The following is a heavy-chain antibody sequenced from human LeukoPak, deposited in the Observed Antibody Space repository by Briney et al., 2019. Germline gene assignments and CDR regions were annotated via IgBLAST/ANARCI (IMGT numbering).Heavy chain of an antibody. CDR1: GFTFRNYE. D-gene: IGHD4-17*01. V-gene: IGHV3-48*03. J-gene: IGHJ4*02. CDR3: VRDESGDYDFDF. CDR2: ISSSDNTV. Sequence: GGSLRLSCVASGFTFRNYEMNWVRQAPGKGLEWVSHISSSDNTVHYADSVRGRFTISKDNARNLLYLQMNSLRAEDTAVYYCVRDESGDYDFDFEGQGTGVTVSA.